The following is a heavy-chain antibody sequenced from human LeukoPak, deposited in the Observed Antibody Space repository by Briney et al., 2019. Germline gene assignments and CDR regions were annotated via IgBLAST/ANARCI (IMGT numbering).Heavy chain of an antibody. J-gene: IGHJ4*02. CDR3: AKDRDYYDSSGYTYYFDY. Sequence: GGSLRLSCAASGFTFSSYAMSWVRQAPGKGLEWVSAISGSGGSTYYADSVKGRFTISRDNSKNTLYLQMNSLRAEDTAVYHCAKDRDYYDSSGYTYYFDYWGQGTLVAVSS. CDR2: ISGSGGST. CDR1: GFTFSSYA. V-gene: IGHV3-23*01. D-gene: IGHD3-22*01.